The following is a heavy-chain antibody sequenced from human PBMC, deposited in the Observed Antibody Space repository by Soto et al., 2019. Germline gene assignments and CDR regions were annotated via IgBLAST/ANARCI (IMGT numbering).Heavy chain of an antibody. CDR3: ARVFDGYYFDY. J-gene: IGHJ4*02. V-gene: IGHV3-30-3*01. CDR1: GFTFETFY. D-gene: IGHD2-2*03. CDR2: ISSDGSNQ. Sequence: QVQLVESGGGVVQPGTSLTLSCAASGFTFETFYMHWVRQAPGKGLQWVGVISSDGSNQYYADSVKGRFSISRDNSKNILYLQLNNLIPQDTAVYSCARVFDGYYFDYWGQGALVTVSS.